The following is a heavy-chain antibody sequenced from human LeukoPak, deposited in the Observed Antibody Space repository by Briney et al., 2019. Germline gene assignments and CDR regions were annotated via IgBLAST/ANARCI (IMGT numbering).Heavy chain of an antibody. CDR2: INHSGST. CDR1: GGSFSGYY. J-gene: IGHJ3*02. Sequence: PSETLSLTCAVYGGSFSGYYWSWIRQPPGKGLEWIGEINHSGSTNYNPSLKSRVTISVDTSKNQFSLKLSSVTAADTAVYYCARALTSYYYDSSGRTDAFDIWGQGTMVTVSS. D-gene: IGHD3-22*01. CDR3: ARALTSYYYDSSGRTDAFDI. V-gene: IGHV4-34*01.